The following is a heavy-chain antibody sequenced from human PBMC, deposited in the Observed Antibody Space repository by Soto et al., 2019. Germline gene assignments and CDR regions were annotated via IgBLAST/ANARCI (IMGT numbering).Heavy chain of an antibody. Sequence: GGSLRLSCAASGFTFSSYAMSWVRHAPGNWLEWVSAISVSGCSTYYADSVKGRYTISRDNSKNTLYLQMNSLRAEDTAVYYCEKEDYYDSSGYNAGGDVFATWAKGTMV. CDR3: EKEDYYDSSGYNAGGDVFAT. CDR2: ISVSGCST. D-gene: IGHD3-22*01. CDR1: GFTFSSYA. J-gene: IGHJ3*02. V-gene: IGHV3-23*01.